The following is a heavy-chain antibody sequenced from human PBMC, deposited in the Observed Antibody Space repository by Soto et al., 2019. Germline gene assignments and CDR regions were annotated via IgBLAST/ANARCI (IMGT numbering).Heavy chain of an antibody. CDR3: ASRDSTTGTPAAFDI. CDR1: GFTFSSYS. Sequence: GGSLRLSCAASGFTFSSYSMNWVRQAPGKGLEWVSSISSSSSYIYYADSVKGRFTISRDNAKNSLYLQMNSLRAEDTAVYYCASRDSTTGTPAAFDIWGQGTMVTVSS. J-gene: IGHJ3*02. CDR2: ISSSSSYI. V-gene: IGHV3-21*01. D-gene: IGHD1-1*01.